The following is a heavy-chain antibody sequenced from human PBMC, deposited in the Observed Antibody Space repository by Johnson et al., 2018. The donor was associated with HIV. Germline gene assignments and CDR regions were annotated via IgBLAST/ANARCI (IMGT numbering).Heavy chain of an antibody. CDR2: INWNGGST. D-gene: IGHD1-26*01. J-gene: IGHJ3*02. CDR1: GFTVSSNY. CDR3: VRGSGSYYWVKGAFDI. V-gene: IGHV3-66*01. Sequence: VQLVESGGGLVQPGGSLRLSCAASGFTVSSNYMNWVRQAPGKGLEWVSGINWNGGSTYYRDSVKGRFTISRENAKNSLYLQMTTLRAEDTAVYYCVRGSGSYYWVKGAFDIWGQGTMVTVSS.